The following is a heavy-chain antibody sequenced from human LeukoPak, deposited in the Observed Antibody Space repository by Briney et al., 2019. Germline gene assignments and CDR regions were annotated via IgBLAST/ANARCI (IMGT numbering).Heavy chain of an antibody. J-gene: IGHJ4*02. V-gene: IGHV3-30-3*01. CDR3: AKESAGSYYPMDY. Sequence: PGGSLRLSCAASGFTFSSYAMHWVRQAPGKGLEWVAVISYDGSNKYYADSVKGRFSISRDNSKNTLYLQMNSLRAEDTAVYYCAKESAGSYYPMDYWGQGTLVTVSS. D-gene: IGHD1-26*01. CDR2: ISYDGSNK. CDR1: GFTFSSYA.